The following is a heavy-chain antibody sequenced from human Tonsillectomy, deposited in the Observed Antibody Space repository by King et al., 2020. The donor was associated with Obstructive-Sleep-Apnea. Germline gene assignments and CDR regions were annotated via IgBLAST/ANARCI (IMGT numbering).Heavy chain of an antibody. D-gene: IGHD3-3*01. CDR2: IYYSGNT. Sequence: QLQESGPGLVKPSETLSLTCTVSGGSISSNTYYWGWIRQPPGKGLEWIGSIYYSGNTYYNPSLKSRVTISVDTSKNQFSLKLSSVTAADTAVYYCARHRSITSGYPIEFWGQGILVTVSS. CDR1: GGSISSNTYY. J-gene: IGHJ4*02. V-gene: IGHV4-39*01. CDR3: ARHRSITSGYPIEF.